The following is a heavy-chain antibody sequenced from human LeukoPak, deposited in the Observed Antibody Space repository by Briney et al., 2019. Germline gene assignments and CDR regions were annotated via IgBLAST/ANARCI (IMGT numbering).Heavy chain of an antibody. D-gene: IGHD2-2*01. CDR3: ASLFNPYCSSTSCRGDWFDP. V-gene: IGHV4-30-2*01. J-gene: IGHJ5*02. CDR2: IYHSGST. Sequence: SETLSLTCTVSGGSISSGGYYWSWIRQPPGKGLEWIGYIYHSGSTYYNPSLQSRVTISVDRSKNRFSLKLSSVTAADTAVYYCASLFNPYCSSTSCRGDWFDPWGQGTLVTVSS. CDR1: GGSISSGGYY.